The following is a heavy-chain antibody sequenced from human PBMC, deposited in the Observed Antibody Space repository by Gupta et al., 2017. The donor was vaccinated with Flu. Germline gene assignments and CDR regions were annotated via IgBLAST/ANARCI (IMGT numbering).Heavy chain of an antibody. J-gene: IGHJ4*02. Sequence: YAFACYGIPRVRQAPGQGLVCMGWNNLSNDYTTYAQKIQGRATITTDTSTSTALLELRRLRSDDTAVYYCARDRGGSADDYWGQGTLVTVSS. CDR2: NNLSNDYT. CDR3: ARDRGGSADDY. CDR1: YAFACYG. V-gene: IGHV1-18*01. D-gene: IGHD3-16*01.